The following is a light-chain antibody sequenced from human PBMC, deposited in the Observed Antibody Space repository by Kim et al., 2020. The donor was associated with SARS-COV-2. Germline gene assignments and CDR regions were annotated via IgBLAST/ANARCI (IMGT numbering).Light chain of an antibody. V-gene: IGKV3-20*01. Sequence: SSGEGATAPVRASQSRSSSYLSWYQQKPGQPPRLLIYDASSRATGIPDRFSGSGAGTDFILTISRLEPEDVSVYYCQQYGSSPRTFGQGTKVDIK. CDR1: QSRSSSY. CDR3: QQYGSSPRT. CDR2: DAS. J-gene: IGKJ1*01.